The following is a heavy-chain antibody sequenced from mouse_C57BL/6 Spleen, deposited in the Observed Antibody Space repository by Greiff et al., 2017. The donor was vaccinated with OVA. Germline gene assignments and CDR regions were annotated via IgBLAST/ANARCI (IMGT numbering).Heavy chain of an antibody. V-gene: IGHV1-42*01. D-gene: IGHD1-2*01. CDR2: INPSTGGT. CDR1: GYSFTGYY. Sequence: EVKLEESGPELVKPGASVKISCKASGYSFTGYYMNWVKQSPEKSLEWIGEINPSTGGTTYNQKFKAKATLAVDKSSSTAYMQLKSLTSEDSAVYYCARNPLLRDYFDYWGQGTTLTVSS. CDR3: ARNPLLRDYFDY. J-gene: IGHJ2*01.